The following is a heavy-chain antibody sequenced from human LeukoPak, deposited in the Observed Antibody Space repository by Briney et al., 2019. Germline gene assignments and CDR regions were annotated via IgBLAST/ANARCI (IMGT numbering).Heavy chain of an antibody. D-gene: IGHD2-15*01. Sequence: SETLSLTCTVSGASISSSSYYWGWIRQPPGKGLEWIGSIYYGGSTYYNPSLKSRVTISVDRSKNQFSLKLSSVTAADTAVYYCARGGGLGYCSGGSCYSVPWLAFDIWGQGTMVTASS. J-gene: IGHJ3*02. CDR2: IYYGGST. CDR1: GASISSSSYY. CDR3: ARGGGLGYCSGGSCYSVPWLAFDI. V-gene: IGHV4-39*07.